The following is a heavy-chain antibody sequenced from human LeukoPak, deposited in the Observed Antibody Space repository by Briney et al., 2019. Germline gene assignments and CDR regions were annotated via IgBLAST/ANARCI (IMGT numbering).Heavy chain of an antibody. D-gene: IGHD2-2*01. CDR1: GFTFSRYW. Sequence: GGSLRLSCAASGFTFSRYWMHWVRQAPGKGLMWVSLIQSDGSSTRYADSVKGRFTISRDNAKNTLFLQMNSLRADDTAVYYCARGGFALNVPVVGLNWFDPWGQGTLVTVSS. J-gene: IGHJ5*02. V-gene: IGHV3-74*01. CDR3: ARGGFALNVPVVGLNWFDP. CDR2: IQSDGSST.